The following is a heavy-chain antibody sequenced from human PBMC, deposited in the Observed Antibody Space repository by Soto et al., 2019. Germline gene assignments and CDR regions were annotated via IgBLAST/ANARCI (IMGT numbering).Heavy chain of an antibody. V-gene: IGHV4-38-2*01. CDR3: ARGTDYSYRSAGDY. D-gene: IGHD3-22*01. CDR1: GYAISSGHY. Sequence: SDTLSLTCGFSGYAISSGHYWGLIRQPPGKGLEWIGSIYHSGSTYYSPSLKSRVTISVDTSKNQFSLNLSSVTAADTAVYYWARGTDYSYRSAGDYWGKGTLVTVS. J-gene: IGHJ4*02. CDR2: IYHSGST.